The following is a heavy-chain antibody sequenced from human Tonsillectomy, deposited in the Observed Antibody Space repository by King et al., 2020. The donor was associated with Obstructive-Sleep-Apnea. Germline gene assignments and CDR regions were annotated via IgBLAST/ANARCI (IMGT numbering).Heavy chain of an antibody. CDR2: IYTSGSP. CDR3: ARDATVGRAFDI. D-gene: IGHD4-23*01. J-gene: IGHJ3*02. CDR1: GGSISSYY. V-gene: IGHV4-4*07. Sequence: VQLQESGPGLVKPSETLSLTCTVSGGSISSYYWSWILQPAGKGLEWIGRIYTSGSPNYNPSLKSRVTISVDTSKNPFSLKLSSVTAADTAVYYCARDATVGRAFDIWGQGTMVTVSS.